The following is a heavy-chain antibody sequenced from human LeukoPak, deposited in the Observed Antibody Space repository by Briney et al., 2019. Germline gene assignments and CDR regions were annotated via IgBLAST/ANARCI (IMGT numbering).Heavy chain of an antibody. CDR2: IYYSGST. Sequence: SETLSLTCTVSGGSISSGGYYWSWIRQHPGKGLEWIGYIYYSGSTYYNPSLKSRVTISVDTSKNQFSLKLSSVTAADTAVYYCARGGYSYGYPLDYWGQGTLVTVSS. D-gene: IGHD5-18*01. CDR1: GGSISSGGYY. V-gene: IGHV4-31*03. J-gene: IGHJ4*02. CDR3: ARGGYSYGYPLDY.